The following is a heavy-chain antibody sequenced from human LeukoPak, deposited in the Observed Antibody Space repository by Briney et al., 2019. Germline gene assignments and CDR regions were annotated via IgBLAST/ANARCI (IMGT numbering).Heavy chain of an antibody. J-gene: IGHJ3*02. D-gene: IGHD1-26*01. CDR2: INGAGSTT. CDR1: GFTFRSYA. Sequence: QPGGSLRLSCAASGFTFRSYAMNWVRQAPGKGLEWVSRINGAGSTTSYADSVKGRFTISRDNAKNSLYLQMNSLRAEDTAVYYCARALPSPLYSGSYADAFDIWGQGTMVTVSS. V-gene: IGHV3-74*01. CDR3: ARALPSPLYSGSYADAFDI.